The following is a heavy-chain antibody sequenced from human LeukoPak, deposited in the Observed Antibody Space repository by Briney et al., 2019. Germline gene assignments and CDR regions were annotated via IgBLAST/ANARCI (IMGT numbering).Heavy chain of an antibody. CDR2: IYSGGRT. J-gene: IGHJ4*02. Sequence: GGSLRLSCAASGFTVSSNYMSWVRQAPGKGLEWVSVIYSGGRTYYADSVKGRFTISRDNSKNTLYLQMNSLRAEDTAVYYCAKVPTTYYYVSGSYLDYYFDSWGQGTLVTVSS. D-gene: IGHD3-10*01. V-gene: IGHV3-53*01. CDR3: AKVPTTYYYVSGSYLDYYFDS. CDR1: GFTVSSNY.